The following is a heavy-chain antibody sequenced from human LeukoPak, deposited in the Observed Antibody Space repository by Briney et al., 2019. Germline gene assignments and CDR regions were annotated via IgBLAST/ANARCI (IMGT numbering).Heavy chain of an antibody. J-gene: IGHJ4*02. Sequence: SETLSLTCAVYGGSFSGYYWSWIRQPPGKGLEWIGEIKHSGSANYNPSLKSRVTISVDTSKNQFSLKLSSVTAADTAVYYCANQDGGIFDYWGQGTLVTVSS. CDR3: ANQDGGIFDY. CDR1: GGSFSGYY. D-gene: IGHD3-16*01. V-gene: IGHV4-34*01. CDR2: IKHSGSA.